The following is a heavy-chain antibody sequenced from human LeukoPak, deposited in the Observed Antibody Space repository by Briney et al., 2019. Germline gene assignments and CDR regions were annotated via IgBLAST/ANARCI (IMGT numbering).Heavy chain of an antibody. CDR3: AHRRTYYYGSGSYYNPYYFDY. V-gene: IGHV2-5*02. D-gene: IGHD3-10*01. CDR1: GFSLSTSGVG. J-gene: IGHJ4*02. Sequence: SGPTLVNPTQTLTLTCTSSGFSLSTSGVGVGWIRQPPGKALEWLALIYWDDDKRYSPSLKSRLTITKDTSKNQVVLTMTNMDPVDTATYYCAHRRTYYYGSGSYYNPYYFDYWGQGTLVTVSS. CDR2: IYWDDDK.